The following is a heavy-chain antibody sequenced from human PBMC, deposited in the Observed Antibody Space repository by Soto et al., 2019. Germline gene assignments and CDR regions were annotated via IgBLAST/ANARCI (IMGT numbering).Heavy chain of an antibody. J-gene: IGHJ4*02. CDR3: AKGPITMVRGVTFVLDY. CDR2: ISGSGGST. CDR1: GFTFSSYA. V-gene: IGHV3-23*01. D-gene: IGHD3-10*01. Sequence: PGGSLRLSCAASGFTFSSYAMSWVRQAPGKGLEWVSAISGSGGSTYYADSVKGRFTISRDNSKNTLYLQMNSLRAEDTAVYYCAKGPITMVRGVTFVLDYWGQGTLVTVSS.